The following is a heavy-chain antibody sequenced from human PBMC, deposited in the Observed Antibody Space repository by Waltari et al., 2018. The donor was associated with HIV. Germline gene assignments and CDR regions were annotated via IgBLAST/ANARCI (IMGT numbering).Heavy chain of an antibody. Sequence: QVQLQQSGPGLVKSSLPLSITRVISGDRASIDTATWNWIRQSPAGGFEWLGRTEFRSRWYEDYAMSVKGRIIIDADTSANQLSLHLHSVTPADTAIYYCVRDAFGRDSWGQGTLVIVSS. J-gene: IGHJ5*01. CDR2: TEFRSRWYE. V-gene: IGHV6-1*01. CDR3: VRDAFGRDS. CDR1: GDRASIDTAT. D-gene: IGHD3-16*01.